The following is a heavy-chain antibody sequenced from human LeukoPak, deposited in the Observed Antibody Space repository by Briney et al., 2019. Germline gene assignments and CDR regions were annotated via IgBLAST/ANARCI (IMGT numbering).Heavy chain of an antibody. Sequence: ASVKVSCKASGYTFTGYYMHWVRQAPGQGLEWVGWINPNNGGTNCVQKFQGRVTMTRDTSISTAYMELSRLRSDDTAVYYCARLAAGTRIVLDSWGQGTLVTVSS. D-gene: IGHD6-13*01. V-gene: IGHV1-2*02. J-gene: IGHJ5*01. CDR2: INPNNGGT. CDR3: ARLAAGTRIVLDS. CDR1: GYTFTGYY.